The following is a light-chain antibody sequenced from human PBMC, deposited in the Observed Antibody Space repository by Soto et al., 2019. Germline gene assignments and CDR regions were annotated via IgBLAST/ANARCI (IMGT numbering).Light chain of an antibody. CDR3: SSYTSSNNYV. V-gene: IGLV2-18*02. Sequence: QFALTQPPSVSGSPGQSVTISCTGTSSDVGSYNRVSWYQQPLGTAPKLMIYEVSNRPSGVPDRFSGSKSGNTASLTISGLQAEDEADYYCSSYTSSNNYVFGTGTKVTVL. CDR2: EVS. J-gene: IGLJ1*01. CDR1: SSDVGSYNR.